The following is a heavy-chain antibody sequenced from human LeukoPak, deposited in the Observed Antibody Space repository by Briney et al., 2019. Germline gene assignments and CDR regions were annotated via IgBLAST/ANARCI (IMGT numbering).Heavy chain of an antibody. CDR1: GFTFSSYA. CDR2: ISSSSSYI. J-gene: IGHJ3*02. D-gene: IGHD4-17*01. V-gene: IGHV3-21*01. CDR3: ARRGAVTHAFDI. Sequence: GGSLRLSCAASGFTFSSYAMHWVRQAPGKGLEWVSSISSSSSYIYYADSVKGRFTISRDNAKNTLYLQMNSLRAEDTAVYYCARRGAVTHAFDIWGQGTMVTVSS.